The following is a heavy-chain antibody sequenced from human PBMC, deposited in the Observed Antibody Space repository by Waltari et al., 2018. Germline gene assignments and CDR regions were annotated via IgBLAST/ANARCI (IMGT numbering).Heavy chain of an antibody. V-gene: IGHV4-34*01. J-gene: IGHJ4*02. D-gene: IGHD3-10*01. Sequence: QVQLQQWGAGLLKPSETLSLTCAVYGGSFSGYYWSWIRQPPGMGLEWIGEINHSGSTNYNPSLKSRVTISVDTSKNQFSLKLSSVTAADTAVYYCAGFYGSGSYYSGFDYWGQGTLVTVSS. CDR3: AGFYGSGSYYSGFDY. CDR1: GGSFSGYY. CDR2: INHSGST.